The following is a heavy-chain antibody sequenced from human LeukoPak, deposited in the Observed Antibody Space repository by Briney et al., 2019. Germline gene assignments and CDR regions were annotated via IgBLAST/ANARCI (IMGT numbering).Heavy chain of an antibody. CDR1: GFTFSSYS. J-gene: IGHJ4*02. V-gene: IGHV3-21*01. CDR2: TSSSSSYI. Sequence: GGSLRLPCAASGFTFSSYSMNWVRQAPGKGLEWVSSTSSSSSYIYYADSVKGRFTISRDNAKNSLYLQMNSLRAEDTAVYYCARDGDDSSGYYYFDYWGQGTLVTVSS. CDR3: ARDGDDSSGYYYFDY. D-gene: IGHD3-22*01.